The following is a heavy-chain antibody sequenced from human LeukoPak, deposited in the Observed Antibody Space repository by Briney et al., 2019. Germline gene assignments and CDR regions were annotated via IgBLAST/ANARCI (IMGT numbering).Heavy chain of an antibody. D-gene: IGHD2-15*01. Sequence: ASVKVSCKASGYTFTGYYMHWVRQAPGPGLEWMGWINPNSGGANYAQKFQGWVTMTRDTSISTAYMELSRLRSDDTAVYYCARGVGGSYIDVHEDYFDYWGQGTLVTVSS. CDR1: GYTFTGYY. V-gene: IGHV1-2*04. CDR3: ARGVGGSYIDVHEDYFDY. J-gene: IGHJ4*02. CDR2: INPNSGGA.